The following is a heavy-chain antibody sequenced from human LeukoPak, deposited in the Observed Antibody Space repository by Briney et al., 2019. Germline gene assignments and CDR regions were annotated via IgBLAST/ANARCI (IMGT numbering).Heavy chain of an antibody. J-gene: IGHJ3*02. CDR3: ARVFRHSSSWYSAGDAFDI. V-gene: IGHV1-18*01. CDR2: ISAYNGNT. D-gene: IGHD6-13*01. CDR1: GYTFTSYG. Sequence: ASVKVSCKASGYTFTSYGISWVRQAPGHGLEWMGWISAYNGNTNYAQKLQGRVTMTTDTSTSTAYMEPRSLSSHPTAVYYCARVFRHSSSWYSAGDAFDIWGQGTMVTVAS.